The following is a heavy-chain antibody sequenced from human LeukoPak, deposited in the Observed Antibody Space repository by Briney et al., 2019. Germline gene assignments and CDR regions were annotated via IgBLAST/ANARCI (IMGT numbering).Heavy chain of an antibody. D-gene: IGHD1-26*01. J-gene: IGHJ4*02. Sequence: GGSLRLSCAASGFTFSRYTMNWDRQAPGKGLEWVSHISTSGSAMYYADSVKGRFTISRDNAKDSLYLQMNSLRDEDTAVYYCASSGSYRFDYWGQGTLVTVFS. CDR3: ASSGSYRFDY. CDR1: GFTFSRYT. V-gene: IGHV3-48*02. CDR2: ISTSGSAM.